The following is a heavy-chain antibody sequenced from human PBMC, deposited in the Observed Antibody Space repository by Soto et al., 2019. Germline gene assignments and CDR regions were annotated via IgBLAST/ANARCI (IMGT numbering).Heavy chain of an antibody. V-gene: IGHV3-23*01. J-gene: IGHJ4*02. CDR1: GFTFSSYA. CDR2: ISGSGGST. D-gene: IGHD2-8*01. Sequence: PGGSLRLSCAASGFTFSSYAMSWVRQAPGKGLEWVSAISGSGGSTYYADSVKGRFTISRDNSKNTLYLQMNSLRAEDTAVYYCAKDRDIVLIEVDEQLDYWGQGTLVTVSS. CDR3: AKDRDIVLIEVDEQLDY.